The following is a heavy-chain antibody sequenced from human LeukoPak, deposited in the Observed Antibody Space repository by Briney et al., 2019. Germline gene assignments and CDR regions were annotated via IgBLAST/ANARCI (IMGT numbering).Heavy chain of an antibody. J-gene: IGHJ4*02. CDR2: VYSGGST. V-gene: IGHV4-61*02. Sequence: PSQTLSLTCTVSGGSIRSDNYYWSWIRQAAGKGPEWIGRVYSGGSTNYNPSLKSRVTISIDTSKNQFSLKLSSVTAADTVVYYCARDPGDCTNGVCYVFDYWGQGTLVTVSS. CDR1: GGSIRSDNYY. CDR3: ARDPGDCTNGVCYVFDY. D-gene: IGHD2-8*01.